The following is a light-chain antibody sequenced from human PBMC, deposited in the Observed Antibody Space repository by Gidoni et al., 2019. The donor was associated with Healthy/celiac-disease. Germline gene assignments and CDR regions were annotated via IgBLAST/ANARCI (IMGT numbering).Light chain of an antibody. Sequence: DIVMTQSPDSLAVSLGERATINCKSSQSVLYSSNNKNYLAWYQQKPGQHPKLLIYWESTREAGVPDRFSGSGSGTDVTLTISSLQAEDVAVYYCQQYYSTPSYTFGQGTKLEIK. CDR2: WES. J-gene: IGKJ2*01. CDR3: QQYYSTPSYT. V-gene: IGKV4-1*01. CDR1: QSVLYSSNNKNY.